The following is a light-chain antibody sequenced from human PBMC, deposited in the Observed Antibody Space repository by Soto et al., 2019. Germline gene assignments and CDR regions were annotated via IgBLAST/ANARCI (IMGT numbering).Light chain of an antibody. CDR3: QQYGRSPIT. CDR1: QSVSRR. CDR2: GAS. Sequence: EVVLTQAPGTLSLSPVGRATLSCRASQSVSRRLAWYQQRPGQSPRRLISGASMRASGVPVRFIGSGSGTDFTLTITRLEPEDFAVYHCQQYGRSPITFGLGTRLEIK. J-gene: IGKJ5*01. V-gene: IGKV3-20*01.